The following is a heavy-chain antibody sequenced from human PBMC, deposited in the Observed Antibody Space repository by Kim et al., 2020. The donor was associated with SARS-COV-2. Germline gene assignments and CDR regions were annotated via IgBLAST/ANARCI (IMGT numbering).Heavy chain of an antibody. CDR3: AIVASKLRFLNFEY. Sequence: GGSLRLSCAASGFTFSNYDMTWVRQAPGKGLEWVSDISGISPNTYYADSVKGRFTISRDNSKNTLYLQLNSLRAEDTAVYYCAIVASKLRFLNFEYWGQGTLVTVSP. CDR2: ISGISPNT. V-gene: IGHV3-23*01. CDR1: GFTFSNYD. D-gene: IGHD3-3*01. J-gene: IGHJ4*02.